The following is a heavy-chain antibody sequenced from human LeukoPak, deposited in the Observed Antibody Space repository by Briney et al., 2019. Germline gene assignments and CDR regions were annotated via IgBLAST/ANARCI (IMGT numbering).Heavy chain of an antibody. CDR1: GFTFSSYG. J-gene: IGHJ6*02. CDR2: ISYDGSNK. D-gene: IGHD6-13*01. CDR3: AKDESHGAAGYYYGMDV. Sequence: PGRSLRLSCAASGFTFSSYGMHWVRQAPGKGLEWVAVISYDGSNKYYADSVKGRFTISRDNSKNTLYLQMNSLRAEDTAVYYCAKDESHGAAGYYYGMDVWGQGTTVTVSS. V-gene: IGHV3-30*18.